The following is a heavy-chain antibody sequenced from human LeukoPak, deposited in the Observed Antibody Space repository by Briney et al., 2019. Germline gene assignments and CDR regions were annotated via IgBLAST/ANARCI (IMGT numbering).Heavy chain of an antibody. CDR3: ARREASGSFDAFDI. D-gene: IGHD1-26*01. Sequence: GGSLRLSCAASGFTFSSYAMSWVRQAPGKGLEWVANIKQDGSEKYYVDSVKGRFTISRDNAKNSLYLQMNSLRAEDTAVYYCARREASGSFDAFDIWGQGTMVTVSS. V-gene: IGHV3-7*01. CDR1: GFTFSSYA. CDR2: IKQDGSEK. J-gene: IGHJ3*02.